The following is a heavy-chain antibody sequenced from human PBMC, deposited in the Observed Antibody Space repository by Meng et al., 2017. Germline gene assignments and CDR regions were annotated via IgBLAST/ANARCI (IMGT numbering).Heavy chain of an antibody. CDR3: ARFGGIVATISAFNY. Sequence: QVAQVQCGAEGRKPGASVTVSCKASGYTFTGCYKHWVRQDSGKGIEWMGRIHPNSGGTNYAQKFQGRVTMTRDTSISTAYMELSRLRSDDTAVYYCARFGGIVATISAFNYWGQGTLVTVSS. CDR1: GYTFTGCY. D-gene: IGHD5-12*01. V-gene: IGHV1-2*06. CDR2: IHPNSGGT. J-gene: IGHJ4*02.